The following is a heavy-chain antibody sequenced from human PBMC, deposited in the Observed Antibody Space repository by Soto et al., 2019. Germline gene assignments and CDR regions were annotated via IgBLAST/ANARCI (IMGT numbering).Heavy chain of an antibody. V-gene: IGHV1-18*04. CDR2: ISAYNGNT. CDR3: ARVPLRSYYYDSSGYYYDY. D-gene: IGHD3-22*01. J-gene: IGHJ4*02. Sequence: ASVKVSCKASGYTFTSYGISWVRQAPGQGLEWMGWISAYNGNTNYAQKLQGRVTMTTDTSTSTAYMELRSLRSDDTAVYYCARVPLRSYYYDSSGYYYDYWGQGTLVTVSS. CDR1: GYTFTSYG.